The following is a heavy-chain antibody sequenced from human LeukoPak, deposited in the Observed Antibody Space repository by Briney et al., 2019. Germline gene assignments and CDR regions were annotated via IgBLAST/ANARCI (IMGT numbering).Heavy chain of an antibody. CDR2: IWYDGSNK. Sequence: GGSLRLSCAASGFTFSSYGMHWVRQAPGKGLEWVAVIWYDGSNKYYADSVKGRFTISRDNSKNTLYLQMNSLRAEDTAVYYCARDGDYEITFGGVIAPYYFDYWGQGTLVTVSS. CDR3: ARDGDYEITFGGVIAPYYFDY. J-gene: IGHJ4*01. V-gene: IGHV3-33*01. D-gene: IGHD3-16*02. CDR1: GFTFSSYG.